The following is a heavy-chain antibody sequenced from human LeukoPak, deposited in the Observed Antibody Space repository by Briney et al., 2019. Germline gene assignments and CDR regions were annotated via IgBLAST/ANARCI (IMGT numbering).Heavy chain of an antibody. CDR2: INPNSGGT. Sequence: ASVKVSCKASGYTFTGYYMHWVRQAPGQGLEWMGWINPNSGGTNYAQKFQGWVTMTRDTSISTAYMELSRLRSDDTAVYYCAREVYGATTSYYYYYGMDVWGQGTTVTVSS. CDR3: AREVYGATTSYYYYYGMDV. J-gene: IGHJ6*02. D-gene: IGHD1-14*01. CDR1: GYTFTGYY. V-gene: IGHV1-2*04.